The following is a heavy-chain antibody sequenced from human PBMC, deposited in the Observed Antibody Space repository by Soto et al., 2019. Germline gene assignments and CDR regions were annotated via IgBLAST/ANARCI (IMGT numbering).Heavy chain of an antibody. Sequence: QVQLQESGPGLVKPSQTLSLTCTVSGGSISSGDYYWSWIRQSPGTGLEWIGYIFYTGSTYYNPSLRSRLAISVDTSKYQFSLKLSSVTAADAAVYYCAREPPKWYGMDVWGQGTTVTVSS. CDR2: IFYTGST. V-gene: IGHV4-30-4*01. J-gene: IGHJ6*02. CDR1: GGSISSGDYY. CDR3: AREPPKWYGMDV. D-gene: IGHD1-26*01.